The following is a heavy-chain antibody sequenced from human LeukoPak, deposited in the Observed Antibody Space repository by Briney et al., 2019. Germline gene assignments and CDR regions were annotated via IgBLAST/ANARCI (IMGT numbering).Heavy chain of an antibody. Sequence: GGSLRLSCAASGFTFSSYSMTWVRQAPGKGLEWVSYISSSSSTIYYADSVKGRFTISRDSAKNSLYLQMNSLRAEDTAVYYCATLQNRYCSGGSCYSSAFDIWGQGTMVTVSS. J-gene: IGHJ3*02. CDR2: ISSSSSTI. V-gene: IGHV3-48*04. D-gene: IGHD2-15*01. CDR1: GFTFSSYS. CDR3: ATLQNRYCSGGSCYSSAFDI.